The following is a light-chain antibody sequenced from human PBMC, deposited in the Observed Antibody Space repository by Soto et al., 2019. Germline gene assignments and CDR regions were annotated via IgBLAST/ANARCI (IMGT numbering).Light chain of an antibody. CDR2: AAS. Sequence: DIQMTQSPSSLSASVGDRVTITCRASQSISTYLNWYQQKSGQAPKLLISAASSLQTGVPSRFSGGGSGTEFTLTISSLQPEDFATYYCQQSFSSPRSFGGGTKVDIK. CDR3: QQSFSSPRS. CDR1: QSISTY. J-gene: IGKJ4*01. V-gene: IGKV1-39*01.